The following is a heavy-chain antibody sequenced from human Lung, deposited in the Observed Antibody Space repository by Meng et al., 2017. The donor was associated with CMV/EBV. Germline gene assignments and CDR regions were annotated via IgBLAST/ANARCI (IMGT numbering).Heavy chain of an antibody. V-gene: IGHV1-3*01. Sequence: QVQLVQSGAEVKKPGASVKVACKACGYTFTSYAMHWVRQAPGQRLEWMGWINAGNGNTKYSQRFQGRVTITRDTSASTAYMELSSLRSEDTTVYYCARAGYDSSGYYPQPFDYWGQGTLVTVSS. CDR2: INAGNGNT. D-gene: IGHD3-22*01. CDR1: GYTFTSYA. J-gene: IGHJ4*02. CDR3: ARAGYDSSGYYPQPFDY.